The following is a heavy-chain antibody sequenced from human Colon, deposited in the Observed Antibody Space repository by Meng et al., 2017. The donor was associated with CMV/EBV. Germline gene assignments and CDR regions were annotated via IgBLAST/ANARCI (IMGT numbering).Heavy chain of an antibody. Sequence: QGQLGSSGAGGKKPGASVKVSCKTSGYTFTGYFMFWVRQAPGQGLEWMGSLNPNSGDTNSAQKFHGRLTMTRDTSIHTAYMELGSLRSDDTAVYYCATISGGDFDFWGQGTLVTVSS. V-gene: IGHV1-2*02. J-gene: IGHJ4*02. CDR3: ATISGGDFDF. D-gene: IGHD3-10*01. CDR2: LNPNSGDT. CDR1: GYTFTGYF.